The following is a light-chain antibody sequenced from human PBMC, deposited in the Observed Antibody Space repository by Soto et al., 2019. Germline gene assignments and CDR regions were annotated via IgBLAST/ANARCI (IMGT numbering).Light chain of an antibody. CDR3: QQTYKTPLT. V-gene: IGKV1-5*01. CDR2: HAS. Sequence: DIPMTQSPSTLSASVGDRVTITCRASQSLSNRLAWYQQKPGTAPKLLIYHASTLESGVPSRFSGSGSGTEFTLTISVLQPEDSATYYCQQTYKTPLTFGQGTKVDIK. J-gene: IGKJ1*01. CDR1: QSLSNR.